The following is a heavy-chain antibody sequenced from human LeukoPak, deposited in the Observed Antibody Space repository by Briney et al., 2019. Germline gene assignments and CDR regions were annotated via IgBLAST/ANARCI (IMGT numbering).Heavy chain of an antibody. CDR1: GYTFTAYY. D-gene: IGHD5-24*01. CDR2: INPNSGVT. J-gene: IGHJ4*02. Sequence: GASVKVSCKASGYTFTAYYIHWVRQAPGQGLERMGWINPNSGVTNYAQKFQGRVTMTRDTPITTAFMELSRLRSDDTAVYYCARVLRRDGYNRYFDYWGQGTLVTVSS. V-gene: IGHV1-2*02. CDR3: ARVLRRDGYNRYFDY.